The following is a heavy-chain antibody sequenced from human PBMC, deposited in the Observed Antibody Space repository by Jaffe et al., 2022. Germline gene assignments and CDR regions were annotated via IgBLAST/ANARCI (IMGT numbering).Heavy chain of an antibody. CDR2: IYTSGST. Sequence: QVQLQESGPGLVKPSQTLSLTCTVSGGSISSGSYYWSWIRQPAGKGLEWIGRIYTSGSTNYNPSLKSRVTISVDTSKNQFSLKLSSVTAADTAVYYCARDSAYYYDSSGSNYYYYYMDVWGKGTTVTVSS. D-gene: IGHD3-22*01. J-gene: IGHJ6*03. CDR1: GGSISSGSYY. V-gene: IGHV4-61*02. CDR3: ARDSAYYYDSSGSNYYYYYMDV.